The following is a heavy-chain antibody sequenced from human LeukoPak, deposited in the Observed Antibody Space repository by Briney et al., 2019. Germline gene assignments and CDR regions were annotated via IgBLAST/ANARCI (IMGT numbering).Heavy chain of an antibody. V-gene: IGHV3-7*03. J-gene: IGHJ4*02. CDR2: IKQDESEK. Sequence: PGGSLRLSCAASGFTFSSYWMSWVRQAPGKGLEWVANIKQDESEKYYVDSVKGRFTISRDNAKNSLYLQMNSLRAEDTAVYYCARPISTYYYDSSGYYHSYYFDYWGQGTLVTVSS. CDR1: GFTFSSYW. CDR3: ARPISTYYYDSSGYYHSYYFDY. D-gene: IGHD3-22*01.